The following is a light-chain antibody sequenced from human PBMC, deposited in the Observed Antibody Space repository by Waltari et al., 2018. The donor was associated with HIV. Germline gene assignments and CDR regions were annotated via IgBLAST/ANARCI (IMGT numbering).Light chain of an antibody. CDR2: SDY. Sequence: QSVLTQPPSASGTPGQRVTISCSGSSSNIGSNTVNWYQQLPGTAPKLLIYSDYQRPSGVPDRFSGSKSGTSASLAISGLKSEDEADYYCAAWDDSLNGVVFGGGTKLTDL. J-gene: IGLJ2*01. V-gene: IGLV1-44*01. CDR1: SSNIGSNT. CDR3: AAWDDSLNGVV.